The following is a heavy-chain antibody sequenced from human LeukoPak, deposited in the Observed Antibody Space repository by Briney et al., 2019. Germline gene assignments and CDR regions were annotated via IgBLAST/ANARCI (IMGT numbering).Heavy chain of an antibody. J-gene: IGHJ4*02. V-gene: IGHV3-53*01. CDR1: GFTFSSHW. CDR3: ARGGGSENQYAPWYFDY. D-gene: IGHD3-10*01. CDR2: FYRGDSR. Sequence: GGSLRLSCAASGFTFSSHWMSWVRQAPGKGLEWVSIFYRGDSRHYADSVKGRFTISRDNSKNTLSLQMNNLRAEDTAVYYCARGGGSENQYAPWYFDYWGQGTLVTVSS.